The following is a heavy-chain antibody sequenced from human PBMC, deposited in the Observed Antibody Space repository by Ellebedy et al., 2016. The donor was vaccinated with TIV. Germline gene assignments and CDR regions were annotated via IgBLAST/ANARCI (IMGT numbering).Heavy chain of an antibody. J-gene: IGHJ4*02. CDR1: GFAVSANY. CDR2: IYSAGTT. Sequence: GESLKISCAVSGFAVSANYLSWVRQAPGKGLEWVSIIYSAGTTYYADSVKGRFTISSDNSKNMVYLKMNSLRAEDTAVYYCARVDRGLAFDYWGRGTLVTVSS. V-gene: IGHV3-53*01. CDR3: ARVDRGLAFDY. D-gene: IGHD3-22*01.